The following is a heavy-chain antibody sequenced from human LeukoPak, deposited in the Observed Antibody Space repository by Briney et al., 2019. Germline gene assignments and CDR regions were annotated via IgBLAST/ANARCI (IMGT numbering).Heavy chain of an antibody. Sequence: ASVKVSCKASGYTFTSYGISWVRQAPGQGLEWMGWISAYDGNTNYAQKLQGRVTMTTDTSTSTAYMELRSLRSDDTAVYYCARTYYYDSSGLGDYWGQGTLVTVSS. CDR1: GYTFTSYG. V-gene: IGHV1-18*01. CDR3: ARTYYYDSSGLGDY. D-gene: IGHD3-22*01. CDR2: ISAYDGNT. J-gene: IGHJ4*02.